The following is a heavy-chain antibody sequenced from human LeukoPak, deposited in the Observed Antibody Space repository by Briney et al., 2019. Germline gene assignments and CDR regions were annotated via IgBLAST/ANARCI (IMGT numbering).Heavy chain of an antibody. J-gene: IGHJ4*02. CDR2: IHYSGTT. CDR1: GGAISTYY. CDR3: ARHLNTDMVKTHFDY. V-gene: IGHV4-59*08. Sequence: SETLSLTCTVSGGAISTYYWSWIRQSPGKGLEWIGYIHYSGTTNCNPSLKSRGTISVDTSNNQSSLKLTSVTPADTAVYYCARHLNTDMVKTHFDYWGQRTLVTVSS. D-gene: IGHD5-18*01.